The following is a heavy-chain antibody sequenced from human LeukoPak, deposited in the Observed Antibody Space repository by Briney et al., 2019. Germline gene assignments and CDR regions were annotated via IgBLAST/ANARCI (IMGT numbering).Heavy chain of an antibody. J-gene: IGHJ3*02. CDR2: TWNDGSNK. CDR3: ARIHSLYYYDSSGYGAFDI. V-gene: IGHV3-33*01. Sequence: GGSLRLSCAASGFTFSSYGMHWVRQAPGKGLEWVAVTWNDGSNKYYADSVKGRFTISRDNSKNTLYLQMNSLRAEDTAVYYCARIHSLYYYDSSGYGAFDIWGQGTMVTVSS. D-gene: IGHD3-22*01. CDR1: GFTFSSYG.